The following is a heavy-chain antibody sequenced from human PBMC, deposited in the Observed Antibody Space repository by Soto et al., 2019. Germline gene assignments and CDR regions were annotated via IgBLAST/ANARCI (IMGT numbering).Heavy chain of an antibody. J-gene: IGHJ6*02. CDR3: TRGPNWNYYYYGVDV. CDR2: VYSSGAT. V-gene: IGHV4-4*07. CDR1: GDSVSNYY. D-gene: IGHD1-20*01. Sequence: SDTLSLTCTVSGDSVSNYYWSWIRQPAGRGLEWIGRVYSSGATNYNPSLNGRVTMSVDTSRNQFSLRLSSVTAADTAIYYCTRGPNWNYYYYGVDVWSQGTAVTVSS.